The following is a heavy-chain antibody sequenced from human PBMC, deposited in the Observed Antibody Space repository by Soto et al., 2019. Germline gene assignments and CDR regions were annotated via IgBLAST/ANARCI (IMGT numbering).Heavy chain of an antibody. CDR1: GFTFSSYS. V-gene: IGHV3-48*01. J-gene: IGHJ5*02. Sequence: EVQLVESGGGLVQPGGSLRLSCAASGFTFSSYSMNWVRQAPGKGLEWVSYISSSISTIYYADSVKGRFTISRDNAKDSLNVQMNSLRAEDTVVYYCARQPESKAEIGWFDPWGQGNLVTVSS. D-gene: IGHD6-6*01. CDR3: ARQPESKAEIGWFDP. CDR2: ISSSISTI.